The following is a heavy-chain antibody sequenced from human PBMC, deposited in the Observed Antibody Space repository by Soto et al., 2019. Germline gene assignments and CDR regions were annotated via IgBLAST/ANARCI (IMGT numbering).Heavy chain of an antibody. CDR2: INPNSGGT. CDR3: ARGLEVTAFLWFGEVASYYYYGMDD. D-gene: IGHD3-10*01. CDR1: GHTFTGYY. Sequence: ASVKVSCKASGHTFTGYYMHWVRQAPGQGLEWMGWINPNSGGTNYAQKFQGWVNMTRDTSISTAYMEMRRLRSDDTAVYYCARGLEVTAFLWFGEVASYYYYGMDDWGQGTTVTVSS. J-gene: IGHJ6*02. V-gene: IGHV1-2*04.